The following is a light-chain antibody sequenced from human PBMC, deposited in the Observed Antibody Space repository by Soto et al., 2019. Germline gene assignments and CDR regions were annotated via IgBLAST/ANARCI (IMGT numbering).Light chain of an antibody. J-gene: IGLJ1*01. CDR3: AAWDDRMNGYV. CDR1: SSNIGNNA. CDR2: YDD. Sequence: QSVLTQPPSVSAAPRQRVTISCFGSSSNIGNNAVNWYQQLPGRAPKLLIYYDDLLPSGVSDRFSASKSGTSASLAISGLQSEDEADYYCAAWDDRMNGYVFGTGTKLTVL. V-gene: IGLV1-36*01.